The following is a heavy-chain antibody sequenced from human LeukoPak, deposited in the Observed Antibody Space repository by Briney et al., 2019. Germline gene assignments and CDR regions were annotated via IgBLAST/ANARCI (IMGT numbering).Heavy chain of an antibody. CDR3: ARDSGGSYVLDY. Sequence: GGSLRLSCAASGFTFSSYWMNWARQAPGKGLEWVASINHNGNVNYYVDSVKGRFTISRDNAKNSLYLQMSNLRAEDTAVYYCARDSGGSYVLDYWGQGTLVTVSS. V-gene: IGHV3-7*03. CDR2: INHNGNVN. J-gene: IGHJ4*02. CDR1: GFTFSSYW. D-gene: IGHD1-26*01.